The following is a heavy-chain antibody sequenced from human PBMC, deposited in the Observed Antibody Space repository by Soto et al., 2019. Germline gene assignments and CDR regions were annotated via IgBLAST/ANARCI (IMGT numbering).Heavy chain of an antibody. V-gene: IGHV3-9*01. CDR2: ISWNSGTI. CDR1: GFVFDDYA. Sequence: EVQLVESGVGLVQPGRSLRLSCAASGFVFDDYAMHWVRQTPGKGLEWVSSISWNSGTIGYADSVKGRFTISRDNAKNSMYLQMTSLRAEDTALYYCAKDWGSSGWFLDYWGQGTVVTVSS. J-gene: IGHJ4*02. D-gene: IGHD6-19*01. CDR3: AKDWGSSGWFLDY.